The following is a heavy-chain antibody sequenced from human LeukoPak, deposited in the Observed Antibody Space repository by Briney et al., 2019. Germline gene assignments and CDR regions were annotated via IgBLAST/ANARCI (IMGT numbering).Heavy chain of an antibody. D-gene: IGHD5-24*01. CDR3: ARDLRLQGIFDY. CDR2: ISSSSSYI. V-gene: IGHV3-21*01. Sequence: GGSLRLSCAASEFTLRTYWMSWVRQAPGKGLEWVSSISSSSSYIYYADSVKGRFTISRDNAKNSLYLQMNSLRAEDTAVYYCARDLRLQGIFDYWGQGTLVTVSS. CDR1: EFTLRTYW. J-gene: IGHJ4*02.